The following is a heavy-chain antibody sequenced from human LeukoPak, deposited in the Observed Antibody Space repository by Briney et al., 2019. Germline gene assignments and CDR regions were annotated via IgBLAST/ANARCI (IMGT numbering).Heavy chain of an antibody. J-gene: IGHJ6*03. CDR2: ISSNGGRT. CDR3: ASSFREQLWFHQVMDV. CDR1: GFTFGSYA. V-gene: IGHV3-64*01. D-gene: IGHD5-18*01. Sequence: GGSLRLSCVASGFTFGSYAMHWARQAPGKGLEYVSAISSNGGRTYYANSMKGRFTISRDNSKNTLYLQMGSLRSDDTAVYYCASSFREQLWFHQVMDVWGKGTTVTVSS.